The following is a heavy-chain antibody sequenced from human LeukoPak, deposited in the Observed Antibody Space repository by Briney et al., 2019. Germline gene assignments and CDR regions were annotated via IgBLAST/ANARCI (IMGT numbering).Heavy chain of an antibody. V-gene: IGHV5-51*01. Sequence: GESLKISCQGSGYSFTSYWIGWVRQMPGKGLEWMGIIYPGDSDTRYSPSFQGQVTISADKSISTAYLQWSSLKASDTAMYYCARQHVTMVRGVIITDLAFDIWGQGTMVTVSS. CDR3: ARQHVTMVRGVIITDLAFDI. CDR1: GYSFTSYW. CDR2: IYPGDSDT. J-gene: IGHJ3*02. D-gene: IGHD3-10*01.